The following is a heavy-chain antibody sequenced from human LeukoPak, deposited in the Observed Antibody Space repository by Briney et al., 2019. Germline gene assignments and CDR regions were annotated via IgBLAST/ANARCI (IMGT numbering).Heavy chain of an antibody. CDR1: GDSVSSNSAA. CDR3: ARFSVAGIYYYYGMDV. J-gene: IGHJ6*02. D-gene: IGHD6-19*01. CDR2: TYYRSKWYN. Sequence: SQTLSLTCAISGDSVSSNSAAWNWIRQSPSRGLEWLGRTYYRSKWYNDYAVSVKSRITVNPDTSKNQSSLQLNSVTPEDTAVYYCARFSVAGIYYYYGMDVWGQGTTVTVSS. V-gene: IGHV6-1*01.